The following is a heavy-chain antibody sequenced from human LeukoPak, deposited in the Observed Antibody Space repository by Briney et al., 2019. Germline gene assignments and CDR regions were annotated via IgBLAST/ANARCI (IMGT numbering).Heavy chain of an antibody. J-gene: IGHJ4*02. Sequence: GGSLRLSCAASGFTFSTYAMNWVRQAPGKGLEWVSTIGDSGDSKYYADSVKGRFTISRDNSKNTLYLQMNSLRAEDTAVYYCAKRLAVAGDYWGQGTLFTVSS. CDR2: IGDSGDSK. CDR1: GFTFSTYA. CDR3: AKRLAVAGDY. V-gene: IGHV3-23*01. D-gene: IGHD6-19*01.